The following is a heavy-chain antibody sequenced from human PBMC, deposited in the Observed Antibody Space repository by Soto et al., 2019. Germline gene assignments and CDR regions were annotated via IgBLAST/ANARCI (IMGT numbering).Heavy chain of an antibody. CDR1: GFTFGDYA. CDR3: TRGVSSYDFWSGYPAYFDY. J-gene: IGHJ4*02. CDR2: IRSKAYGGTT. V-gene: IGHV3-49*03. Sequence: GGSLRLSCTASGFTFGDYAMSWFRQAPGKGLEWVGFIRSKAYGGTTEYAASVKGRFTISRDDSKSIAYLQMNSLKTEDTAVYYCTRGVSSYDFWSGYPAYFDYWGQGTLVTVSS. D-gene: IGHD3-3*01.